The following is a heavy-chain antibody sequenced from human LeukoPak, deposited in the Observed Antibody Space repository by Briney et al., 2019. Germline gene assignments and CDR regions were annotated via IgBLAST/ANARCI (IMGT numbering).Heavy chain of an antibody. D-gene: IGHD3-10*01. Sequence: SETLSLTCTVSGGSISSYYWSWIRQPPGKGLEWIGYIYYSGSTNYNPSLKSRVTISVDTSKNQFSLKLSSVTAADTAVYYCARGSVMILWFGESPAHFDYWGQGTLVTVPS. CDR2: IYYSGST. CDR1: GGSISSYY. J-gene: IGHJ4*02. CDR3: ARGSVMILWFGESPAHFDY. V-gene: IGHV4-59*01.